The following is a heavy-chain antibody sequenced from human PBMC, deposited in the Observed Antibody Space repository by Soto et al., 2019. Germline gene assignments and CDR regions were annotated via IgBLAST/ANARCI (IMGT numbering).Heavy chain of an antibody. J-gene: IGHJ6*02. CDR3: TTLSYLYYDGMDV. V-gene: IGHV3-15*01. CDR1: GFTFSNAW. Sequence: PGGSLRLSCEASGFTFSNAWMNWVRQGPGKGLEWLGRIKSKVDGGTADYGADTKGRFSISRDDLKNMLYLQMNSLKPDDTAVYYCTTLSYLYYDGMDVWGQGTTVTVSS. D-gene: IGHD2-2*01. CDR2: IKSKVDGGTA.